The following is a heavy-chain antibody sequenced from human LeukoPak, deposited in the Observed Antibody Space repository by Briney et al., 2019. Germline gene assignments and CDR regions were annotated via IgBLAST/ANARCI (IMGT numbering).Heavy chain of an antibody. V-gene: IGHV4-59*08. CDR3: ARHVYSGSYYFHFDY. Sequence: PSETLSLTCNVSGDSVINDYWSWIRQPPGKGLEWIGYIYYSGSTNYNPSLKSRVTISVDTSKNQFSLKLSSVTAADTAVYYCARHVYSGSYYFHFDYWGQGTLVTVSS. D-gene: IGHD1-26*01. J-gene: IGHJ4*02. CDR2: IYYSGST. CDR1: GDSVINDY.